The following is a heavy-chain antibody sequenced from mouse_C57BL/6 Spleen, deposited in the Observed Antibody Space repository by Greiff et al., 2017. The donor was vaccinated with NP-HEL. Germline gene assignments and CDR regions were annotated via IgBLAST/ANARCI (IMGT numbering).Heavy chain of an antibody. CDR1: GFTFSDYG. CDR3: ARKGIYYDYDGYAMDY. V-gene: IGHV5-15*01. D-gene: IGHD2-4*01. Sequence: EVQVVESGGGLVQPGGSLKLSCAASGFTFSDYGMAWVRQAPRKGPEWVAFISNLAYSIYYADTVTGRFTISRENAKNTLYLEMSSLRSEDTAMYYCARKGIYYDYDGYAMDYWGQGTSVTVSS. CDR2: ISNLAYSI. J-gene: IGHJ4*01.